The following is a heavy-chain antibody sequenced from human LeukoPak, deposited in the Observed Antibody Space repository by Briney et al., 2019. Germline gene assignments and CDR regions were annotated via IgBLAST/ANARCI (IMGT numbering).Heavy chain of an antibody. J-gene: IGHJ4*02. CDR3: AKESPYGDYGYFDY. V-gene: IGHV3-43D*04. D-gene: IGHD4-17*01. Sequence: PGGSLTLSCAASGFTFDDSVMSWVRHAPGRGLGWVSSINWDGGSTTYADSVKGRFTISRDNSKNYLYLQMNSLRAEDTALYYCAKESPYGDYGYFDYWGQGTLVTVSS. CDR1: GFTFDDSV. CDR2: INWDGGST.